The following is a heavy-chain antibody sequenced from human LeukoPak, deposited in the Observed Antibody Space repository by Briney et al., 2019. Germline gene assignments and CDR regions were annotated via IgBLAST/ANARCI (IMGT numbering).Heavy chain of an antibody. CDR3: ARADYDFWSGYFSTNLYYFDY. CDR1: GYTLTELS. V-gene: IGHV1-18*01. CDR2: ISAYNGNT. D-gene: IGHD3-3*01. Sequence: ASVKVSCKVSGYTLTELSMHWVRQAPGQGLEWMGWISAYNGNTNYAQKLQGRVTMTTDTSTSTAYMELRSLRSDDTAVYYCARADYDFWSGYFSTNLYYFDYWGQGTLVTVSS. J-gene: IGHJ4*02.